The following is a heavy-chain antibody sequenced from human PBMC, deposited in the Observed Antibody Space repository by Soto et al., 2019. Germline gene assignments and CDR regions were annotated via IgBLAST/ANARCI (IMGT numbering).Heavy chain of an antibody. CDR2: IDPSDSYT. D-gene: IGHD1-26*01. J-gene: IGHJ4*02. CDR3: ARHLREWELPDY. CDR1: GYSFTSYL. V-gene: IGHV5-10-1*01. Sequence: PGESLKISFKGSGYSFTSYLISWVRQMPVKGLEWMGRIDPSDSYTNYSPSFQGHVTISADKSISTAYLQWSSLKASDTAMYYCARHLREWELPDYWGQGNLVTVSS.